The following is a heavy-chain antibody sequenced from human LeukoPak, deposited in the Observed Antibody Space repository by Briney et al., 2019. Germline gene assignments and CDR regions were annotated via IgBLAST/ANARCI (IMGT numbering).Heavy chain of an antibody. CDR3: ARGPRIQLYPNWFDP. CDR2: IYYSGST. V-gene: IGHV4-59*01. Sequence: SETLSLTCTASGGSISSYYWSWIRQPPGKGLEWIGYIYYSGSTNYNPSLKSRVTISVDTSKNQFSLKLSSVTAADTAVYYCARGPRIQLYPNWFDPWGQGTLVTVSS. CDR1: GGSISSYY. D-gene: IGHD5-18*01. J-gene: IGHJ5*02.